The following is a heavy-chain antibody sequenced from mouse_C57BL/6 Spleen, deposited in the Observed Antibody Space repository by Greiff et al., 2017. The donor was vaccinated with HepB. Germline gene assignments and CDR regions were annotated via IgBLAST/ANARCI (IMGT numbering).Heavy chain of an antibody. CDR2: ISYDGSN. J-gene: IGHJ4*01. CDR3: AREGLR. CDR1: GYSITSGYY. Sequence: VQLKESGPGLVKPSQSLSLTCSVTGYSITSGYYWNWIRQFPGNKLEWMGYISYDGSNNYNPSLKNRISITRDTSKNQFFLKLNSVTTEDTATYYCAREGLRWGQGTSVTVSS. D-gene: IGHD3-1*01. V-gene: IGHV3-6*01.